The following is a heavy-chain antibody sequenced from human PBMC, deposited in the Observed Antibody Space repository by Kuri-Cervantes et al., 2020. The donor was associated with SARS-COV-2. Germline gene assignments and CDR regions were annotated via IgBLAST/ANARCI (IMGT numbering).Heavy chain of an antibody. D-gene: IGHD3-10*01. V-gene: IGHV4-38-2*01. J-gene: IGHJ1*01. Sequence: SETLSLTCAVSGYSISSGDYWGWIRQPPGKGLEWIGSIYHSGSTYYNPSLKSRVTISVDTSKNQFSLKLTSVTAADTAVYYCARDDRITMIRDWGQGTLVTVSS. CDR3: ARDDRITMIRD. CDR1: GYSISSGDY. CDR2: IYHSGST.